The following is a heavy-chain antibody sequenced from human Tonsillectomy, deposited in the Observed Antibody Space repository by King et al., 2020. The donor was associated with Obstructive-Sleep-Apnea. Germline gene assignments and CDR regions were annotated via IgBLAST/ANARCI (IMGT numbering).Heavy chain of an antibody. CDR2: INEGGGER. D-gene: IGHD4-17*01. V-gene: IGHV3-7*03. J-gene: IGHJ5*02. CDR3: ARVGGPYGDYGVFRFDP. CDR1: GFTFSSYW. Sequence: VQSGGSLRLSCAASGFTFSSYWMGWVRQAPGKGLEWVANINEGGGERNYVDSVKGRFTIFRDNAKNSLFLQMNSLRAEDTAVYYCARVGGPYGDYGVFRFDPWGQETLVTVSS.